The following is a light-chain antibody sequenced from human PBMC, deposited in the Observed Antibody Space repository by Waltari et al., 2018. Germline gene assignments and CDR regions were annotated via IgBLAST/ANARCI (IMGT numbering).Light chain of an antibody. CDR2: AAS. J-gene: IGKJ4*01. CDR1: KGIIPY. Sequence: DIQVTQSPPSLSASVGDSVTITCRASKGIIPYLNWYQQKPGEAPKLLIYAASNLLSGVTSRFSVSGTGTDFTLTISSLQPEDFATYYCQQTHNTPVTFGGGTKVEIK. CDR3: QQTHNTPVT. V-gene: IGKV1-39*01.